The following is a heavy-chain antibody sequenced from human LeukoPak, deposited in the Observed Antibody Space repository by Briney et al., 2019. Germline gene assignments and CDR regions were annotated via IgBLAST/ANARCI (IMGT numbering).Heavy chain of an antibody. D-gene: IGHD5-12*01. V-gene: IGHV1-8*01. CDR2: MNPNSGNT. CDR1: GYTFTSYD. CDR3: ATGYSGYDSVY. Sequence: ASVKVSCKASGYTFTSYDINWVRQATGQGLEWMGWMNPNSGNTGYAQKFQGRVTMTEDTSTDTAYMELSSLRSEDTAVYYCATGYSGYDSVYWGQGTLVTVSS. J-gene: IGHJ4*02.